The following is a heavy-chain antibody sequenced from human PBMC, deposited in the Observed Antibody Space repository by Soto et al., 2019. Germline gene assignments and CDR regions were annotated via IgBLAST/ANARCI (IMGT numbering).Heavy chain of an antibody. V-gene: IGHV1-18*01. CDR2: LSAHSGNT. CDR3: ARGYYDSSGYYYRY. D-gene: IGHD3-22*01. Sequence: QVQLVQSGTEVKKPGASVKVSCKASGYTFTSYTITWVRQAPGQGLEWMGSLSAHSGNTNYAQKLQGRVTMATDTSSNTAYMELMSLRSDDTAVYYCARGYYDSSGYYYRYWRQGTLVTVSS. CDR1: GYTFTSYT. J-gene: IGHJ4*02.